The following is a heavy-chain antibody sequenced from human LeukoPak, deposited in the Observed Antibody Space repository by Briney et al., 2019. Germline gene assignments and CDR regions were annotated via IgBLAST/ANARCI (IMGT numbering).Heavy chain of an antibody. V-gene: IGHV3-23*01. Sequence: GGSQRLSCAASGFTFSSYAMSWVRQAPGKGLEWVSVISGSGANTYYADSVKGRFTISRDNSKNTLYLQMNSLRAEDTAVFFCAKSLTTVKRGNFDSWGRGTLVTVSS. J-gene: IGHJ4*02. CDR1: GFTFSSYA. CDR2: ISGSGANT. CDR3: AKSLTTVKRGNFDS. D-gene: IGHD4-17*01.